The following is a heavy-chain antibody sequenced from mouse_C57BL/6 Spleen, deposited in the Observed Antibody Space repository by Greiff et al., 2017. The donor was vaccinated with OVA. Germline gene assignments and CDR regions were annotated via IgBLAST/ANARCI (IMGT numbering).Heavy chain of an antibody. V-gene: IGHV10-1*01. D-gene: IGHD4-1*01. J-gene: IGHJ2*01. CDR2: IRSKSNNYAT. Sequence: EVQGVESGGGLVQPKGSLKLSCAASGFSFNTYAMNWVRQAPGKGLEWVARIRSKSNNYATYYADSVKDRFTISRDDSESMLYLQMNNLKTEDTAMYYCVRHELGQGYFDYWGQGTTLTVSS. CDR1: GFSFNTYA. CDR3: VRHELGQGYFDY.